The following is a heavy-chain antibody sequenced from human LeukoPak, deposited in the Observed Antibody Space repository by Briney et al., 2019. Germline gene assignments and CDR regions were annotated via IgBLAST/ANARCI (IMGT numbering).Heavy chain of an antibody. CDR1: GFTFSSYS. CDR3: ARDPATVEGDYYYYYYMDV. J-gene: IGHJ6*03. Sequence: GGSLRLSCAASGFTFSSYSLNWVRQAPGKGLEWVSYIRSSSSTIYYADSVKGRFIISRDNAKNSLFLQMNSLRDEDTAVYYCARDPATVEGDYYYYYYMDVWGKGTTVTVSS. V-gene: IGHV3-48*02. D-gene: IGHD4-17*01. CDR2: IRSSSSTI.